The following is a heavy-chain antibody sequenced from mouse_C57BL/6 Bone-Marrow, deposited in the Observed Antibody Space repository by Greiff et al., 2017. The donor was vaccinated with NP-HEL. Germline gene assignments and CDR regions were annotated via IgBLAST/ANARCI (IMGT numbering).Heavy chain of an antibody. D-gene: IGHD2-1*01. J-gene: IGHJ3*01. Sequence: QVQLQQSGSELRSPGSSVKLSCKDFDSEVFPIAYMSWVRQKPGHGFEWIGGILPSIGRTIYGEKLEDKATLDADTLSNTAYLELNSLTSEDSAIYYCARGYTMVTTAWFAYWGQGTLVTVSA. CDR3: ARGYTMVTTAWFAY. CDR1: DSEVFPIAY. CDR2: ILPSIGRT. V-gene: IGHV15-2*01.